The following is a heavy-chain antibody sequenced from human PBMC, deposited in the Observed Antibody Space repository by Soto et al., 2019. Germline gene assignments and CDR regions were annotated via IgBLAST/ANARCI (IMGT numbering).Heavy chain of an antibody. CDR3: AKDGHYYGSGSYGLPYYYYGMDV. V-gene: IGHV3-23*01. CDR2: ISGSGGST. J-gene: IGHJ6*02. Sequence: GGSLRLSCAASGFTFSSYAMSWVHQAPGKGLEWVSAISGSGGSTYYVDSVKGRFTISRDNSKNTLYLQMNSLRAEDTAVYYCAKDGHYYGSGSYGLPYYYYGMDVWGQGTTVTVSS. D-gene: IGHD3-10*01. CDR1: GFTFSSYA.